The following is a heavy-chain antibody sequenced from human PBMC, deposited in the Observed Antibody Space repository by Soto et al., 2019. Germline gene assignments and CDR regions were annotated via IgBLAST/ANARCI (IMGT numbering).Heavy chain of an antibody. CDR1: GFSLSNARMG. D-gene: IGHD5-18*01. Sequence: QVTLKESGPVLVKPTETLTLTCTVSGFSLSNARMGVSWIRQPPGKALEWLAHIFSNDGKSYRTSLKSRLTISKDTSKSQVVLTMINMDPVDTATYYCARTPTAMADYYYYGMDVWGQGTTVTVSS. CDR2: IFSNDGK. V-gene: IGHV2-26*01. J-gene: IGHJ6*02. CDR3: ARTPTAMADYYYYGMDV.